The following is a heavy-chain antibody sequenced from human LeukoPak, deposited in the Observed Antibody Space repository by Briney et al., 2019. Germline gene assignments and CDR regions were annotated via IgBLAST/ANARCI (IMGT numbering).Heavy chain of an antibody. CDR2: ISGSGGST. CDR3: AKISGSYYIDYYYGMDV. V-gene: IGHV3-23*01. J-gene: IGHJ6*02. Sequence: GGSLRLSCAASGFTFSSYAMSWVRQAPGKGLEWVSAISGSGGSTYYADSEKGRFTISRDNSKNTLYLQMNSLRAEDTAVYYCAKISGSYYIDYYYGMDVWGQGTTVTVSS. CDR1: GFTFSSYA. D-gene: IGHD1-26*01.